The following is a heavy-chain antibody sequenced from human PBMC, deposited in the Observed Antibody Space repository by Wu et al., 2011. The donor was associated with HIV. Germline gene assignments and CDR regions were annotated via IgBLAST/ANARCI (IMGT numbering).Heavy chain of an antibody. D-gene: IGHD1-26*01. CDR1: GYIFANHW. V-gene: IGHV5-51*01. CDR2: IYSGDSDV. J-gene: IGHJ3*02. CDR3: ARVRVGSNDGFDM. Sequence: VQLVQSGAEVKKPGESLRISCQGSGYIFANHWIAWVRQKPGEGLEWMGSIYSGDSDVKYSPSFQGQVTMSVDMSIGTAFLQWSSLKASDTAMYYCARVRVGSNDGFDMWGQATMVIVSS.